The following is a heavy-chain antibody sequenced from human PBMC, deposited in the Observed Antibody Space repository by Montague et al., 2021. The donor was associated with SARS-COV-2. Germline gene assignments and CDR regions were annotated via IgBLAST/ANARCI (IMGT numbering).Heavy chain of an antibody. Sequence: SETLSLTCTVSGASVASGNFYWSWIRQPPGKGLEWIGYMYCTGHTKYXXXLESRVTVPVDPSKNQFSLTLTSVTAADTAVYYCARSRANVPSRPGFDYWGQGALVTVSS. J-gene: IGHJ4*02. CDR3: ARSRANVPSRPGFDY. CDR2: MYCTGHT. V-gene: IGHV4-61*01. CDR1: GASVASGNFY. D-gene: IGHD6-6*01.